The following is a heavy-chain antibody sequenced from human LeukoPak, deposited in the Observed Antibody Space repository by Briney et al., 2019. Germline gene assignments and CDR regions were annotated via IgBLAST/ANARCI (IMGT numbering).Heavy chain of an antibody. CDR3: ARDPSNTSGYQIYFDY. V-gene: IGHV1-2*02. CDR2: INPNSGGT. CDR1: GYTFADYY. J-gene: IGHJ4*02. Sequence: ASVKVSCKASGYTFADYYMHWVRQAPGQGLEWMGWINPNSGGTKYGQKFQGRVTMTTDSSTSTAYMELWSLRSDDTAVYYCARDPSNTSGYQIYFDYWGQGTLVTVSS. D-gene: IGHD3-3*01.